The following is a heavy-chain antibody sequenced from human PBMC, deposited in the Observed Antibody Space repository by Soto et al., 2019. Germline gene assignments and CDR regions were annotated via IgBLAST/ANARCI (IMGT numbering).Heavy chain of an antibody. CDR2: IYPGDSDT. CDR3: AGGYCTTSIPDPWFDP. J-gene: IGHJ5*02. D-gene: IGHD2-8*01. CDR1: GYAFTSYW. V-gene: IGHV5-51*01. Sequence: LGESLKISCTGSGYAFTSYWIAWVRQMPGKGLEWMGIIYPGDSDTRYSPSFQGQVTISADKSITTAYLQWSSLKASDTAMYYCAGGYCTTSIPDPWFDPWGQGTLVTVSS.